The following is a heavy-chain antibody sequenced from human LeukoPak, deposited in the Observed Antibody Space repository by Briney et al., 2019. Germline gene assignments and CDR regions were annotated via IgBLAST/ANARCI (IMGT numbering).Heavy chain of an antibody. D-gene: IGHD3-22*01. J-gene: IGHJ4*02. Sequence: SETLSLTCAVYGGSFSGYYWSWLRQPPGKGLEWIGKINHSGSTNYNPSLKSRVTISVDTSKNQFSLKLSSVTAADTAVYYCARGRWYYDSSGYYQGVYFDYWGQGTLVTVSS. CDR1: GGSFSGYY. CDR2: INHSGST. CDR3: ARGRWYYDSSGYYQGVYFDY. V-gene: IGHV4-34*01.